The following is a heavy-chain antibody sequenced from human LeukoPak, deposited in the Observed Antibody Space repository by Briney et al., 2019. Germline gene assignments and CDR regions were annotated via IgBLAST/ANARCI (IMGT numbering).Heavy chain of an antibody. V-gene: IGHV4-34*01. D-gene: IGHD2-2*01. CDR2: INHSGST. Sequence: SETLSLTCAVYGGSFSGYYWSWIRQPPGKGLEWIGEINHSGSTNYNPSLKSRVTVSVDTSKNQFSLKLSSVTAADTAVYYCARRSPYCSSTSCSSVRFDPWGQGTLVTVSS. CDR1: GGSFSGYY. J-gene: IGHJ5*02. CDR3: ARRSPYCSSTSCSSVRFDP.